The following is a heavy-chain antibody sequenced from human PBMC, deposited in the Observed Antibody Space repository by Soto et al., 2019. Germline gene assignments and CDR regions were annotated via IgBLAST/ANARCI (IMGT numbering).Heavy chain of an antibody. Sequence: QVQLQESGPGLVKPSETLSLTCTVSGGSISSYYWSWIRQPPGKGLEWIGYIYYSGSTNYNPSLKSRVTISVDTSKNQFSLKLSSVTAADTAVYYCARDRGGTGSWFDPWGQGTLVTVSS. CDR3: ARDRGGTGSWFDP. CDR1: GGSISSYY. J-gene: IGHJ5*02. CDR2: IYYSGST. V-gene: IGHV4-59*01. D-gene: IGHD3-10*01.